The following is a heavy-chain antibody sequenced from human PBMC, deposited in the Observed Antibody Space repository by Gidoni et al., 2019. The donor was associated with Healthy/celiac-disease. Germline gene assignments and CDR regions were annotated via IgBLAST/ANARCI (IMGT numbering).Heavy chain of an antibody. CDR3: AKTAVAGSGGYYYGMDV. V-gene: IGHV3-23*01. CDR2: ISGSGGST. D-gene: IGHD6-19*01. J-gene: IGHJ6*02. CDR1: GFTFSSYA. Sequence: EVQLLESGGGLVQPGGSLRLSCAASGFTFSSYAMSWVRQAPGKGLEWVSAISGSGGSTYYADSVKGRFTISRDNSKNTLYLQMNSLRAEDTAVYYCAKTAVAGSGGYYYGMDVWGQGTTVTVSS.